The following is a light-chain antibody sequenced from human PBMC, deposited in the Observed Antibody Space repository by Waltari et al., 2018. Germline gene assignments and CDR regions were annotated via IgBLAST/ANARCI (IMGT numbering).Light chain of an antibody. V-gene: IGKV2-30*01. J-gene: IGKJ4*01. CDR3: MLGTHWPSLT. Sequence: DVVLTQSPLSLPVTLGQPASIPCRSTQRLVYSDGHTPFNWFQQRPGHSPRRLIYNVSKRDSGVPDRFSGSGSGADFTLKISRVEAEDVGVYYCMLGTHWPSLTFGGGTK. CDR2: NVS. CDR1: QRLVYSDGHTP.